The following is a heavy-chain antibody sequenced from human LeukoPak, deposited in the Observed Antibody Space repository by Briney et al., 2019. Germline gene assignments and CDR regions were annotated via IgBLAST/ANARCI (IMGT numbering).Heavy chain of an antibody. CDR3: ARQPALIAPGDY. CDR2: IYYSGST. Sequence: SSETLSLTCTVSGGSISSSSYYWGWIRQPPGKGLEWIGSIYYSGSTYYNPSLKSRVTISVDTSKNQFSLKLSSVTAADTAVYYCARQPALIAPGDYWGQGTLVTVSS. V-gene: IGHV4-39*01. D-gene: IGHD6-13*01. J-gene: IGHJ4*02. CDR1: GGSISSSSYY.